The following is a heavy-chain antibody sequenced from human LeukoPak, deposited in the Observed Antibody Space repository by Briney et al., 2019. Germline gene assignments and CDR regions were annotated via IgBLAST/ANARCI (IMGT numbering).Heavy chain of an antibody. CDR3: ARARGGYYGSGSYYRAEYFDY. D-gene: IGHD3-10*01. CDR1: GGSITYYY. Sequence: SETLSLTCAVSGGSITYYYWNWIRQPPGKGLEWIGYIHNSGSTNYNSSLKSRVTISADMSKNQVSLQLNSVTPEDTAVYYCARARGGYYGSGSYYRAEYFDYWGQGTLVTVSS. CDR2: IHNSGST. V-gene: IGHV4-59*12. J-gene: IGHJ4*02.